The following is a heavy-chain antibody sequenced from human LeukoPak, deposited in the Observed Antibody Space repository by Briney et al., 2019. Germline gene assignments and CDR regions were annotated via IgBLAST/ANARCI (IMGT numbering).Heavy chain of an antibody. CDR3: AKASDSSGYYERAAFDI. CDR1: GFTFDDYA. Sequence: GGSLRLSCAASGFTFDDYAMHWVRQAPGKGLEWVSGISWNSGSIGYADSVKGRFTIFRDNAKNSLYLQMNSLRAEDTALYYCAKASDSSGYYERAAFDIWGQGTMVTVSS. CDR2: ISWNSGSI. D-gene: IGHD3-22*01. V-gene: IGHV3-9*01. J-gene: IGHJ3*02.